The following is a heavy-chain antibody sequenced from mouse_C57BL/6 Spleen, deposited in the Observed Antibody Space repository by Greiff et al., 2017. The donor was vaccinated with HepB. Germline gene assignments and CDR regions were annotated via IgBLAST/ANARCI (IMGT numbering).Heavy chain of an antibody. Sequence: QVHVKQSGAELVRPGTSVKVSCKASGYAFTNYLVEWVKQRPGQGLEWIGVINPGSGGTNYNEKFKGKATLTADKSSSTAYMQLSSLTSEDSAVYFCARGGSSSLYYAMDYWGQGTSVTVSS. CDR1: GYAFTNYL. J-gene: IGHJ4*01. V-gene: IGHV1-54*01. D-gene: IGHD1-1*01. CDR3: ARGGSSSLYYAMDY. CDR2: INPGSGGT.